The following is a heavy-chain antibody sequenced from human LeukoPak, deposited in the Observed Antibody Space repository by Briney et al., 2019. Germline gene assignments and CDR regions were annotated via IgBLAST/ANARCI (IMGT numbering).Heavy chain of an antibody. Sequence: SQTLSLTCATSGDIVSSNSVTWNWIRQSPSRGLEWLGRTYYRSTWYNDYAVSVRGRITVNPDTSKNQFSLHLNSVTPEDTAVYYCARRLTQYDCFDPWGQGILVTVSS. CDR1: GDIVSSNSVT. J-gene: IGHJ5*02. CDR2: TYYRSTWYN. V-gene: IGHV6-1*01. D-gene: IGHD2-2*01. CDR3: ARRLTQYDCFDP.